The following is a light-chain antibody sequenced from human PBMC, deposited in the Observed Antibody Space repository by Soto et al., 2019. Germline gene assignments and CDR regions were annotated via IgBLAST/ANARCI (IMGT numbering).Light chain of an antibody. CDR2: SNN. CDR3: AAWDDSLNGPV. J-gene: IGLJ7*01. Sequence: QSVLTQPPSASGTPGQRVTISCSGSSSNIGSNTVNWYQQLPGTAPKLLIYSNNQRPSGVPDRFSGSKSDTSASLAIRGLQAEDEADYYCAAWDDSLNGPVLGGGTQLTVL. V-gene: IGLV1-44*01. CDR1: SSNIGSNT.